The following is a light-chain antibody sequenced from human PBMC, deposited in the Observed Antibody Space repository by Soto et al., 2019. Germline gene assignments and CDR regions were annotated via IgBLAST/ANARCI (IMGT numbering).Light chain of an antibody. CDR1: SSDVGGYNY. V-gene: IGLV2-14*01. CDR3: SSYTSSTTPLSV. CDR2: GVS. Sequence: QSALTQPASVSGSPGQSITISCTGTSSDVGGYNYVSWYQQHPGKAPKLMIYGVSNRPSGVSDRFSGSKSGNTASLTISGLQAEDEADYYCSSYTSSTTPLSVFGTGTKHTVL. J-gene: IGLJ1*01.